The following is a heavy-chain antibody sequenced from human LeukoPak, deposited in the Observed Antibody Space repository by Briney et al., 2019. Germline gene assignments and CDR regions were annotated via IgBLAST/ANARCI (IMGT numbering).Heavy chain of an antibody. Sequence: SETLSLTCRVSGGSFIRYYWNWLRQPPGKGLEWVGYIYYSGTTYYNPSLKSRVSMSVDTSKNQFSLKLSSLTAADTAVYYCASSDFSFGSGSPPYYFDYWGQGTLVTVSS. J-gene: IGHJ4*02. D-gene: IGHD3-10*01. V-gene: IGHV4-30-4*08. CDR1: GGSFIRYY. CDR2: IYYSGTT. CDR3: ASSDFSFGSGSPPYYFDY.